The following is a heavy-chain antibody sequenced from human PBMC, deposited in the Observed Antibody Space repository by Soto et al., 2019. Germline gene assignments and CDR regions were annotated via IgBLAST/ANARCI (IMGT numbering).Heavy chain of an antibody. CDR1: GFTFSSYA. CDR2: ISGSGGST. CDR3: VKDRGYLPGLLRPY. D-gene: IGHD3-10*01. Sequence: EVQLLESGGGLVQPGGSLRLSCAASGFTFSSYAMSWVRQAPGKGLEWVSAISGSGGSTYYADSVKGRFTISRDNAKNTLYLQMNSLRAEDTAVYYCVKDRGYLPGLLRPYWGQGTLVTVSS. V-gene: IGHV3-23*01. J-gene: IGHJ4*02.